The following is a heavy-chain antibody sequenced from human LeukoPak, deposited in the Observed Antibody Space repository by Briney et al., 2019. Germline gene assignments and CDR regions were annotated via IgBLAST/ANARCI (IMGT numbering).Heavy chain of an antibody. Sequence: PGGSLRLSCAASGFSFSNYAMSWVRQAPARGPEWVSYISTSSRTRYYADSVKGRFTISRDNAKDSLDLHMNSLRAEDTAIYYCAREDCSSTSCRLDSWGQGTLVTVSS. J-gene: IGHJ4*02. V-gene: IGHV3-48*04. CDR1: GFSFSNYA. CDR2: ISTSSRTR. CDR3: AREDCSSTSCRLDS. D-gene: IGHD2-2*01.